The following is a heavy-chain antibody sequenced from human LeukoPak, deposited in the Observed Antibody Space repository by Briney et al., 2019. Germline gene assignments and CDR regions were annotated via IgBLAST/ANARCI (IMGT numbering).Heavy chain of an antibody. V-gene: IGHV3-23*01. CDR1: GFTFSSYA. CDR3: AREYNYYDSSGYFDY. J-gene: IGHJ4*02. D-gene: IGHD3-22*01. Sequence: GGSLRLSCAASGFTFSSYAMSWVRQAPGKGLEWVSAISGSGGSTYYADSVKGRFTISRDNSKNTLYLQMNSLRAEDTAVYYCAREYNYYDSSGYFDYWGQGTLVTVSS. CDR2: ISGSGGST.